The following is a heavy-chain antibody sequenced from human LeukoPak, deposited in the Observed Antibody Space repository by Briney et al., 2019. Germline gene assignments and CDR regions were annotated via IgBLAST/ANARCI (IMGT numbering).Heavy chain of an antibody. CDR2: IKQDGSEK. Sequence: GGPLRLSCAASGFTFSTYWMSWVRQAPGKGREWVANIKQDGSEKYYVDSVKGRFTISRDNGKNSLHLQMNSLRAEDTAVYYCAELGITMIGGVWGKGTTVTISS. J-gene: IGHJ6*04. CDR1: GFTFSTYW. CDR3: AELGITMIGGV. D-gene: IGHD3-10*02. V-gene: IGHV3-7*01.